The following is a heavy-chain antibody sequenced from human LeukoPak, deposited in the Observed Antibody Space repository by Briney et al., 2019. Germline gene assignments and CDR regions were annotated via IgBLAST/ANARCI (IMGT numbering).Heavy chain of an antibody. CDR1: GYTFTIYG. Sequence: ASVKVSFKSSGYTFTIYGISWVRQAPGQGLEWMGWIDPYNGNTNYAQKLQGRVTMTTDTSTSTAYMELRSLRSDDTAVYYCARIPVPYYYYGMDAWGQGTTVTVSS. CDR2: IDPYNGNT. CDR3: ARIPVPYYYYGMDA. D-gene: IGHD2-2*01. J-gene: IGHJ6*02. V-gene: IGHV1-18*01.